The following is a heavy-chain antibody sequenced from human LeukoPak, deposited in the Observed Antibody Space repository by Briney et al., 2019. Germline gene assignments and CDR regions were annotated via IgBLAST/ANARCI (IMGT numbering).Heavy chain of an antibody. V-gene: IGHV1-69*13. Sequence: SVKVSCKASGGTFSSYAISWERQAPGQGLEWMGGIIPIFGTANYAQKFQGRVTITADESTSTAYMELSSLRSEDTAVYYCARDLDYSGYVFALWGQGTLVTVSS. J-gene: IGHJ4*02. CDR1: GGTFSSYA. D-gene: IGHD5-12*01. CDR3: ARDLDYSGYVFAL. CDR2: IIPIFGTA.